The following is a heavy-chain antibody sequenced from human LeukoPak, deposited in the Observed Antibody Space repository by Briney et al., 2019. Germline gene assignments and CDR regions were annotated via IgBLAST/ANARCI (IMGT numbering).Heavy chain of an antibody. CDR3: ARGSEWFGKFDF. V-gene: IGHV4-34*01. CDR1: GGSFSGYY. D-gene: IGHD3-10*01. Sequence: PSETLSLTCAVYGGSFSGYYWSWIRQPPGKGLEWIGEINHSGSTNYNPSLKSRVTISVDTSKNQFSLKLSSVTAADAAVYYCARGSEWFGKFDFWGLGTLVTVSS. J-gene: IGHJ4*02. CDR2: INHSGST.